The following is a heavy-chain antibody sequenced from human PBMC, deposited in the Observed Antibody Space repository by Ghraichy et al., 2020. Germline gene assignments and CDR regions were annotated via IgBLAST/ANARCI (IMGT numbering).Heavy chain of an antibody. CDR1: GYTFTSYA. CDR2: INAGNGNT. V-gene: IGHV1-3*01. D-gene: IGHD3-3*01. CDR3: ARAPRLTIFGVFADYYFDY. J-gene: IGHJ4*02. Sequence: ASVKVSCKASGYTFTSYAMHWVRQAPGQRLEWMGWINAGNGNTKYSQKFQGRVTITRDTSASTAYMELSSLRSEDTAVYYCARAPRLTIFGVFADYYFDYWGQGTLVTVSS.